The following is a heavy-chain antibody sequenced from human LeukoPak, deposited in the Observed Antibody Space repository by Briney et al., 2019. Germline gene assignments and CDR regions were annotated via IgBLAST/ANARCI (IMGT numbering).Heavy chain of an antibody. CDR3: ARGYSSSPPRWAFDY. J-gene: IGHJ4*02. CDR1: GGTFSSYA. CDR2: IIPIFGTA. V-gene: IGHV1-69*13. Sequence: ASVKVSCMASGGTFSSYAISWVRQAPGQGLEWMGGIIPIFGTANYAQKFQGRVTITADESTSTAYMELSSLRSEDTAVYYCARGYSSSPPRWAFDYWGQGTLVTVSS. D-gene: IGHD6-13*01.